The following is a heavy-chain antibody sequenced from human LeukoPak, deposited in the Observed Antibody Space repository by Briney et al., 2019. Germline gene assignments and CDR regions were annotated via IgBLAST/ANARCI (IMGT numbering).Heavy chain of an antibody. CDR3: ARDHTYYYDSSRYIDDAFDI. CDR1: GYPFTGHY. CDR2: IKPITGDT. D-gene: IGHD3-22*01. Sequence: ASVRVSCTSSGYPFTGHYMHWVRQAPGQGLEWMGRIKPITGDTNYAQKFQGRVSLTRDTSARTAYMDLSSLRFDGTAVYYCARDHTYYYDSSRYIDDAFDIWGQGTLVTVFS. V-gene: IGHV1-2*06. J-gene: IGHJ3*02.